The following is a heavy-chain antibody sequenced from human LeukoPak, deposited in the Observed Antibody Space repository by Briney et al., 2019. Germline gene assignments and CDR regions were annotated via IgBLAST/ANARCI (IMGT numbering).Heavy chain of an antibody. V-gene: IGHV1-2*02. J-gene: IGHJ4*02. Sequence: ASVKVSCKASGYTFTSYYMHWVRQAPGQGLEWLGWIDPNSGGTNYAQKFQGRVTMTREMSISSVYMELTRVTSDDTAVYYCPREGSSSWYLFWGQGTLVTVSS. CDR2: IDPNSGGT. CDR3: PREGSSSWYLF. D-gene: IGHD6-13*01. CDR1: GYTFTSYY.